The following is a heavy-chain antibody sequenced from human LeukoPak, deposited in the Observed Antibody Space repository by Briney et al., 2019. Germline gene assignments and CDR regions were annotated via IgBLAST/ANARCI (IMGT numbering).Heavy chain of an antibody. CDR2: INAGNGNT. D-gene: IGHD5-12*01. J-gene: IGHJ4*02. CDR3: ARDHNIVAPFDY. CDR1: GYTFTSYA. V-gene: IGHV1-3*01. Sequence: ASVKVSCKASGYTFTSYAMHWVRQAPGQRLEWMGWINAGNGNTKYSQKFQGRVTITRDTSASTAYMELSSLRSEDTAVYYCARDHNIVAPFDYWGQGTLATVSS.